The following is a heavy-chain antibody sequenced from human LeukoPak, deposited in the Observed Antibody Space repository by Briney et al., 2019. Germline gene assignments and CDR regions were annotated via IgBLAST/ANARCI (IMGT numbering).Heavy chain of an antibody. Sequence: PGGSLRLSCAASGFTFSSYAMSWVRQAPGKGLDWVSPISSSGGSAYYTDSVKGRFTISRDNSKNTLYLEMNSLRVEDTAVYYCITVERWLLNTSPYWGQGTLVTVSS. D-gene: IGHD5-24*01. J-gene: IGHJ4*02. V-gene: IGHV3-23*01. CDR2: ISSSGGSA. CDR1: GFTFSSYA. CDR3: ITVERWLLNTSPY.